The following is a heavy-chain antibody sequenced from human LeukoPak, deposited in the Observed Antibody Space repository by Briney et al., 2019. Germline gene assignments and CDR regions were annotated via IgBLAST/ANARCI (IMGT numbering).Heavy chain of an antibody. CDR1: GFTFSSYA. D-gene: IGHD2-2*02. Sequence: SGGSLRLSCSASGFTFSSYAMHWVRQAPGKGLEYVSAISSNGGSTYYADSVKGRFTISRDNSKNTLYLQMSSLRAEDTAVYYCVKDVAVVPAAIIYDAFDIWGQGTMVTVSS. CDR2: ISSNGGST. V-gene: IGHV3-64D*06. J-gene: IGHJ3*02. CDR3: VKDVAVVPAAIIYDAFDI.